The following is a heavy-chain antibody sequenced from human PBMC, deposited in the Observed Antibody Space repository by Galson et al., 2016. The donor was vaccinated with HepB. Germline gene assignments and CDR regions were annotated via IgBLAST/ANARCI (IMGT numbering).Heavy chain of an antibody. CDR1: GYTFSNYW. J-gene: IGHJ6*03. V-gene: IGHV5-51*01. Sequence: QSGAEVKKPGESLKISCKASGYTFSNYWIGWVRQMPGKGLEWMGIVFPGDSDTSYSPSFRGQVTISADKSITTAYLQWSSLKASDSAIYYCVNLPRDHYHHREVWGEGTQGPGSS. CDR2: VFPGDSDT. CDR3: VNLPRDHYHHREV.